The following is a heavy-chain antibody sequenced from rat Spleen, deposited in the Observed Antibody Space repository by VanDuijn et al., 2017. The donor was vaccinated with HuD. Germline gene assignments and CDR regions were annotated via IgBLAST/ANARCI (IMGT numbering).Heavy chain of an antibody. CDR1: GFTSTSFP. Sequence: EVQLVESGGGLVQPGGSMKLSCAVSGFTSTSFPVAWVRQAPTKGLEWVATISASGGSTYFRDSVKGRFTISRDGTKTTLYLQMSSLRSEDTATYYCTRGRVYFGYTGFEYWGQGVMVTVSS. CDR2: ISASGGST. J-gene: IGHJ2*01. D-gene: IGHD4-3*01. V-gene: IGHV5-46*01. CDR3: TRGRVYFGYTGFEY.